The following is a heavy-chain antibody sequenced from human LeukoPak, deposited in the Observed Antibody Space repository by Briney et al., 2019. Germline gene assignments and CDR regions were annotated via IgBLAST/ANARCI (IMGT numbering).Heavy chain of an antibody. D-gene: IGHD2-2*01. Sequence: GGSPRLSCAASGFTFSTYSMNWVRQAPGKGLEWVSSISSSSSYINYADSVKGRFTISRDNAKNSLYLQTNSLRAEDTAVYYCARERVVAACMDVWGQGTTVTVSS. CDR3: ARERVVAACMDV. J-gene: IGHJ6*02. CDR2: ISSSSSYI. CDR1: GFTFSTYS. V-gene: IGHV3-21*01.